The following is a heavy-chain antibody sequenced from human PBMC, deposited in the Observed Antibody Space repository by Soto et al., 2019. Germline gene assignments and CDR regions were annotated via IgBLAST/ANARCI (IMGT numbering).Heavy chain of an antibody. CDR2: ISGSGGST. V-gene: IGHV3-23*01. J-gene: IGHJ5*02. D-gene: IGHD3-9*01. Sequence: GGSLRLSCAASGFTVSSYAMSWVRQAPGKGLEWVSAISGSGGSTYYADSVKGRFTISRNNSKNTLYLQMNSLRAEDTAVYYCAKDLLRYFDWLPPGVFAPWGQGTLVTVSS. CDR3: AKDLLRYFDWLPPGVFAP. CDR1: GFTVSSYA.